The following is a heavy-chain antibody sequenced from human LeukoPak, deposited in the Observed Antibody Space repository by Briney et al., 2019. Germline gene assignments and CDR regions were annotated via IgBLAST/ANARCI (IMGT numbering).Heavy chain of an antibody. CDR3: ARQSGYGDYALRYFDY. D-gene: IGHD4-17*01. V-gene: IGHV4-59*01. CDR1: GGSISSYY. Sequence: SETLSLTCTVSGGSISSYYWSWIRQPPGKGLEWIGYIYYSGSTNYNPSLKSRVTISVDTSKNQFSLKLSSVTAADTAVYYCARQSGYGDYALRYFDYWGQGTLVTVSS. CDR2: IYYSGST. J-gene: IGHJ4*02.